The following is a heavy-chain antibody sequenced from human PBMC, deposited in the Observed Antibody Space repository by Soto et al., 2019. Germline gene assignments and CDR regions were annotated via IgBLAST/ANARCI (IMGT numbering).Heavy chain of an antibody. CDR2: ISSSSSTI. D-gene: IGHD3-10*01. Sequence: EVQLVESGGGLVQPGGSLRLSCAASGFTFSSYSMNWVRQAPGKGLEWVSYISSSSSTIYYADSVKGRFTISRDNAKNSLYLQMNSLRDEDTAVYYWARGGYYGSGNWFDPWGQGTLVTVSS. CDR3: ARGGYYGSGNWFDP. V-gene: IGHV3-48*02. CDR1: GFTFSSYS. J-gene: IGHJ5*02.